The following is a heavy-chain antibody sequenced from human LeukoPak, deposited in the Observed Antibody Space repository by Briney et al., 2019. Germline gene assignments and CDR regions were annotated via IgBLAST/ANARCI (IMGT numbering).Heavy chain of an antibody. V-gene: IGHV4-4*02. D-gene: IGHD1-14*01. Sequence: SETLSLTCTVSPDSTTSNFWSWVRQPPGKGLEWIGEVHRSGSTNYNPSLQSRVTISIDRSKNQIALELSSVTAADTAVYYCAREIVGGFNPGAYWGQGTLVTVSS. J-gene: IGHJ4*02. CDR1: PDSTTSNF. CDR3: AREIVGGFNPGAY. CDR2: VHRSGST.